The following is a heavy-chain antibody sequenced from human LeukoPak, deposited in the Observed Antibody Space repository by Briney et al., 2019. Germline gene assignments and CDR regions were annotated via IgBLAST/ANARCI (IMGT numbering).Heavy chain of an antibody. V-gene: IGHV3-30*04. CDR2: ISYDGSNK. CDR1: GFTFSSYA. D-gene: IGHD2-2*01. Sequence: PGGSRRLSCAASGFTFSSYAMHWVRQAPGKGLEWVAVISYDGSNKYYADSVKGRFTISRDNSKNTLYLQMNSLRAEDTAVYYCAKDLVIAFDYWGQGTLVTVSS. J-gene: IGHJ4*02. CDR3: AKDLVIAFDY.